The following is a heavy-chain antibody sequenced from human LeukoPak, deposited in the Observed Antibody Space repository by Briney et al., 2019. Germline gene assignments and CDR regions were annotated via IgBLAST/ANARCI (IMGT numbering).Heavy chain of an antibody. CDR2: SNPNSGGT. J-gene: IGHJ5*02. V-gene: IGHV1-2*02. Sequence: GASVKVSCKASGYTFTGYYIHWVRQAPGQGLEWMGWSNPNSGGTSYAQRFQGRVTMTRDTSISTAYMVLSRLRSDDTAVYYRASFEVGAWGQGTLVTVSS. CDR3: ASFEVGA. CDR1: GYTFTGYY. D-gene: IGHD3-10*01.